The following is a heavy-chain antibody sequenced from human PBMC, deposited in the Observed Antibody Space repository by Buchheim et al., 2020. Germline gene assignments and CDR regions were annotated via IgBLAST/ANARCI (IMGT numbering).Heavy chain of an antibody. CDR3: ARDQRVVIIGYYGMDV. Sequence: EVQLVESGGGLVQPGGSLRLSCAASGFTFSSYSMNWVRQAPGKGLEWVSYISSSSSTIYYADSVKGRFTISRDNAKNSLYLQMNSLRAEDTAVYYCARDQRVVIIGYYGMDVWGQGTT. CDR2: ISSSSSTI. D-gene: IGHD3-3*01. CDR1: GFTFSSYS. J-gene: IGHJ6*02. V-gene: IGHV3-48*01.